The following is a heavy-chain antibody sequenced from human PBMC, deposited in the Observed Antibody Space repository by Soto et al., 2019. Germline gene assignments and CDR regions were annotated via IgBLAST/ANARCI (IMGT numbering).Heavy chain of an antibody. J-gene: IGHJ6*01. Sequence: VQLVQAGAEVKKPAAAVKVSCKASGYTFTGYYMRRERQAPGPWHEWMGEVKANGGGTNYAQKFPDCVTMTRDTSISTAFMELRRHIFDDTAVYYFSRVGASCGTGYYSQYYGMDVWGQGTTVTVSS. CDR1: GYTFTGYY. V-gene: IGHV1-2*04. CDR2: VKANGGGT. CDR3: SRVGASCGTGYYSQYYGMDV. D-gene: IGHD2-21*01.